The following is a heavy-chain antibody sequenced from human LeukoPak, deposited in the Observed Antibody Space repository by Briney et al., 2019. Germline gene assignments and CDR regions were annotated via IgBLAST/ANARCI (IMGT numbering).Heavy chain of an antibody. CDR3: ARDAYTTTSNWLDP. J-gene: IGHJ5*02. CDR1: GFPLNKYW. CDR2: ITGDGSDI. D-gene: IGHD4-17*01. V-gene: IGHV3-74*01. Sequence: PGGSLRLSCEASGFPLNKYWMHWVRQAPGKGLVWVSRITGDGSDIAYADSVKGRFTVSRDDAKNTLFLQMTSLRVEDTAIYYCARDAYTTTSNWLDPWGQGTLVTVSS.